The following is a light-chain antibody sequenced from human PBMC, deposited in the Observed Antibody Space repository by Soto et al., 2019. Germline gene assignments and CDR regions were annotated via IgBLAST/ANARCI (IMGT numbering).Light chain of an antibody. Sequence: DIQMTQSPSSLSVSIGDRVTITCRSSQSIGDYLNWYQKKPGTPPKLLIYAASNLQSGVPSRFIGRGSGTDFTLTISSLQPEDFASYYCQQTYRIPYTFGQGTKLEI. CDR2: AAS. CDR1: QSIGDY. J-gene: IGKJ2*01. CDR3: QQTYRIPYT. V-gene: IGKV1-39*01.